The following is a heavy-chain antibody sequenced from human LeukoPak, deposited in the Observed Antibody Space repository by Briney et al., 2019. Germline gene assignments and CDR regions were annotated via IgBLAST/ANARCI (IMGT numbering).Heavy chain of an antibody. CDR2: IYYSGST. CDR3: AREPIARYCSGGSCYSLTYFDY. V-gene: IGHV4-39*07. D-gene: IGHD2-15*01. CDR1: GGSISSSSYY. Sequence: SETLSLTCTVSGGSISSSSYYWGWIRQPPGKGLEWIGSIYYSGSTYYNPSLKSRVTISVDKSKNQFSLKLSSVTAADTAVYYCAREPIARYCSGGSCYSLTYFDYWGQGTLVTVSS. J-gene: IGHJ4*02.